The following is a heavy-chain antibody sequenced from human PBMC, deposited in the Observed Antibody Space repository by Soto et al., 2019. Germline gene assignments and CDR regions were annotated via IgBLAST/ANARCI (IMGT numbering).Heavy chain of an antibody. CDR2: IKQDGSEE. CDR3: ARIAASGRGWDV. CDR1: GFTFSSYW. D-gene: IGHD6-13*01. J-gene: IGHJ6*02. V-gene: IGHV3-7*01. Sequence: EVQLVESGGGLVQPGGSLRLSCVDSGFTFSSYWMSCVRQAPVKGLEWVGNIKQDGSEENYVDSVKGRFTISRDNAKNSMYLQMNSLRVEDTAVYYCARIAASGRGWDVWGQGTTVVVSS.